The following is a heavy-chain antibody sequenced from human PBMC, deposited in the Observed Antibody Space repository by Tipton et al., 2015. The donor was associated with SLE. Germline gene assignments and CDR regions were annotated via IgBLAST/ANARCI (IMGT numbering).Heavy chain of an antibody. CDR3: ARGGRGAFDV. V-gene: IGHV4-34*09. CDR1: GGSLSGYY. J-gene: IGHJ3*01. Sequence: TLSLTCAVYGGSLSGYYWSWIRQPPGKGLEWIGEISHGGSTNYNPSLKSRVTISVDTSKNQFSLKLSSVTAADTAVYYCARGGRGAFDVWGQGTMVTVSS. CDR2: ISHGGST.